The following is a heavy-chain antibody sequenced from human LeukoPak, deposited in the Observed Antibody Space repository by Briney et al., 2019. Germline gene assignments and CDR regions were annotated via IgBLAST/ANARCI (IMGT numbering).Heavy chain of an antibody. CDR2: INHSGST. Sequence: PSETLSLTCAVYGGSFSGYYWSWIRQPPGKGLEWIGEINHSGSTNYNPSLKSRVTISVDTSKNQFSLKLRSVTAADTAVYYCARVTGYMIEDYFDYWGQGTPVTVSS. CDR3: ARVTGYMIEDYFDY. V-gene: IGHV4-34*01. CDR1: GGSFSGYY. D-gene: IGHD3-22*01. J-gene: IGHJ4*02.